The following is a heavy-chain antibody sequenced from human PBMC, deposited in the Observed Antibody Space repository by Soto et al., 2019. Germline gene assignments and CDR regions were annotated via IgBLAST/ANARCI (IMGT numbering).Heavy chain of an antibody. CDR2: ISSSSTI. Sequence: GGSLRLSCAASGFTFSSYSMNWVRQAPGKGLEWVSYISSSSTIYYADSVKGRFTISRDNAKNSLYLQMNSLRAEDTAVYYCARDGTLVVPAATKLFDYWGQGTLVTVSS. V-gene: IGHV3-48*01. J-gene: IGHJ4*02. CDR1: GFTFSSYS. CDR3: ARDGTLVVPAATKLFDY. D-gene: IGHD2-2*01.